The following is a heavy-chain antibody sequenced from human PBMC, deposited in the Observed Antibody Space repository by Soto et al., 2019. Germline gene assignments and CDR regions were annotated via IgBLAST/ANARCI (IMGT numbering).Heavy chain of an antibody. D-gene: IGHD1-26*01. CDR2: IWYDESKK. CDR3: ASERGSSYFDY. V-gene: IGHV3-33*01. J-gene: IGHJ4*02. Sequence: QVQLVESGGGVVQPGRSLRLSCAVSGFPLSDYGMHWVRQATGKGLEWVAVIWYDESKKYYADSVKGRFTISRDNSKNTLYLQMNSRRAEDTAVYYCASERGSSYFDYWGQGTLVTVSS. CDR1: GFPLSDYG.